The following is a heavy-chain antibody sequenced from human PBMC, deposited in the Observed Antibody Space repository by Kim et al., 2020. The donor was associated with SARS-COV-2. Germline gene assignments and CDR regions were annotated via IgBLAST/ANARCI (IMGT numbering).Heavy chain of an antibody. CDR3: ARYYFEVWSGSAGYFDF. J-gene: IGHJ4*02. D-gene: IGHD3-3*01. V-gene: IGHV4-61*01. Sequence: SETLSLTCTVSGGSMSSHNYFWSWIRQPPGKGLEWIGYIRFSGTTNCNPSLGSRVTISRDTSNHLFSLNLNSVTSADTAVYYCARYYFEVWSGSAGYFDFWGQGTLVTVSS. CDR2: IRFSGTT. CDR1: GGSMSSHNYF.